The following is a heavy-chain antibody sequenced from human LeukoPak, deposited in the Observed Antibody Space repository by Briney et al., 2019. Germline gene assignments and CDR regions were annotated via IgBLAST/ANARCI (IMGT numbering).Heavy chain of an antibody. Sequence: SETLSLTCIVSGDSLTSTNYFWGWIRQSPGKGLEWLGSMYYSGVTYYSPSFKSRVTMSLDTSNNQFSLRLNSVTAADTAVYYCARRSFCAGDCLCLDYWGQGILVTVSS. V-gene: IGHV4-39*01. CDR3: ARRSFCAGDCLCLDY. D-gene: IGHD2-21*02. CDR1: GDSLTSTNYF. J-gene: IGHJ4*02. CDR2: MYYSGVT.